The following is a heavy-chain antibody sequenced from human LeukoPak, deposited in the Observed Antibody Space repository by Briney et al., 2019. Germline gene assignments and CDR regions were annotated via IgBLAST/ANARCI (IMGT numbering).Heavy chain of an antibody. CDR3: ARSTITIFGVVIPPVDFDI. D-gene: IGHD3-3*01. J-gene: IGHJ3*02. CDR1: GGSISSGSYY. CDR2: IYTSGST. Sequence: PSETLSLTCTVSGGSISSGSYYWSWIRQPAGKGLEWIGRIYTSGSTNYNPSLKSRVTISVDTSKNQFSLKLSSVTAADTAAYYCARSTITIFGVVIPPVDFDIWGQGTMVTVSS. V-gene: IGHV4-61*02.